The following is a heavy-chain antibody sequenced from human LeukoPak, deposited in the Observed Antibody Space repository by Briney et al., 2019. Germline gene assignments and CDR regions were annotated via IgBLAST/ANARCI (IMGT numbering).Heavy chain of an antibody. V-gene: IGHV4-38-2*02. CDR2: IYHSGST. J-gene: IGHJ3*02. CDR1: GYSISSGYY. D-gene: IGHD6-19*01. Sequence: PSETLSLTCTVSGYSISSGYYWGWIRQPPGKGLEWIGSIYHSGSTYYNPSLKSRVTISVDTSKNQFSLKLSSVTAADTAVYYCANSRGYSSGWLWAFDIWGQGTMVTVSS. CDR3: ANSRGYSSGWLWAFDI.